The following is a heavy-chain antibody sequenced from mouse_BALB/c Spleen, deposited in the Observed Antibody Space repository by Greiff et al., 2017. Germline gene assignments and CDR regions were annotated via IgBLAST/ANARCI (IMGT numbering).Heavy chain of an antibody. CDR2: INPSNGGT. Sequence: QVQLQQSGAELVKPGASVKLSCKASGYTFTSYYMYWVKQRPGQGLEWIGEINPSNGGTNFNEKFKSKATLTVDKSSSTAYMQLSSLTSEDSAVYYCTRSRALIYDGYYLYAMDYWGQGTSVTVSS. CDR1: GYTFTSYY. J-gene: IGHJ4*01. V-gene: IGHV1S81*02. D-gene: IGHD2-3*01. CDR3: TRSRALIYDGYYLYAMDY.